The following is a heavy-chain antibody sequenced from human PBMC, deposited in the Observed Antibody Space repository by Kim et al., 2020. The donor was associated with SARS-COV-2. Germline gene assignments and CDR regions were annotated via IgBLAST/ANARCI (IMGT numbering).Heavy chain of an antibody. CDR1: GGTFSSYA. D-gene: IGHD1-26*01. V-gene: IGHV1-69*13. J-gene: IGHJ4*02. CDR2: IIPIFGTA. Sequence: SVKVSCKASGGTFSSYAISWVRQPPGQGLEWMGGIIPIFGTANYAQKFQGRVTITADESTSTAYMELSSLRSEDTAVYYCAILIRGGELPLDYWGQGTLVTVSS. CDR3: AILIRGGELPLDY.